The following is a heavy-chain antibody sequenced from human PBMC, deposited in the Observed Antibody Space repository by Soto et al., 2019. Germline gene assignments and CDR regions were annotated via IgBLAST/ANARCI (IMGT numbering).Heavy chain of an antibody. CDR2: ISNSGRTI. V-gene: IGHV3-11*01. Sequence: QVPLVESGGGLVKPGGSLRLSCAASGFTFSDYYITWIRQAPGKGLEWVSYISNSGRTIYYADSVKGRFTISRDNAKNSLYLQMNSLRAEDTAVYYCARQYYDFWGGSSKSPHYYFDLWGRGTLVTVSS. CDR3: ARQYYDFWGGSSKSPHYYFDL. CDR1: GFTFSDYY. J-gene: IGHJ2*01. D-gene: IGHD3-3*01.